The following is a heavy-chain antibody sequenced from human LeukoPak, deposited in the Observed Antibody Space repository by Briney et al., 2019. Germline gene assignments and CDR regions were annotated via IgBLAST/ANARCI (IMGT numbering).Heavy chain of an antibody. J-gene: IGHJ4*02. CDR1: GFRFIDPW. CDR3: ASSKDHYCHY. Sequence: PGGSLRHACAASGFRFIDPWMTWVRQTPSKGLQWVASIHEDAGEKQYVESVRGRFTISRDNAKNSLYLQMNSLRVEDTAVYYCASSKDHYCHYWGQGTLVSVSS. V-gene: IGHV3-7*05. CDR2: IHEDAGEK.